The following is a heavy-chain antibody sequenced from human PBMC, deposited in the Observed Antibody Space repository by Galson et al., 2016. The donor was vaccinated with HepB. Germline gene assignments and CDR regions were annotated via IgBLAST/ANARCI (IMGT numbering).Heavy chain of an antibody. CDR3: AKREPYCSNGVCCSGWAYGMDV. D-gene: IGHD2-8*01. Sequence: SLRLSCAASGFTFSSYVMTWVRQAPGKGLDWVSAINPTGVTTYYADSVKGRFTISRDNSKNTLYLQMDSLRVEDTAEYYCAKREPYCSNGVCCSGWAYGMDVWGQGTTVTVSS. J-gene: IGHJ6*02. CDR2: INPTGVTT. V-gene: IGHV3-23*01. CDR1: GFTFSSYV.